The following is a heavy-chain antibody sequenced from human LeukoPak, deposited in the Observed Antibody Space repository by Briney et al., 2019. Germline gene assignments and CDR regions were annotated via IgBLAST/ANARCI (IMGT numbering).Heavy chain of an antibody. CDR2: IWYDGSNK. CDR3: AKGKQWLVDGNFDY. D-gene: IGHD6-19*01. Sequence: QPGRSLRLSCAASGFTFSSYGMHWVRQAPGKGLEWVAVIWYDGSNKYYADSVKGRFTISRDNSKNTLYLQMNSLRAEDTAVYYCAKGKQWLVDGNFDYWGQGTLVTVSS. J-gene: IGHJ4*02. CDR1: GFTFSSYG. V-gene: IGHV3-33*06.